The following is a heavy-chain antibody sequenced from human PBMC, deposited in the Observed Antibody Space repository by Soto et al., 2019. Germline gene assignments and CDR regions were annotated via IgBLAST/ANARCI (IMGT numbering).Heavy chain of an antibody. D-gene: IGHD3-3*01. CDR1: GFTFSSYA. CDR3: ARLRYDCCSGYGDVNDV. V-gene: IGHV3-66*04. CDR2: IYSGGST. Sequence: GGSLRLSCTTHGFTFSSYAMSWVRQALGKGLEWVSGIYSGGSTYYADSVKGRFTISRDNSKNTLYLQMNSLRAEDTAVYYCARLRYDCCSGYGDVNDVCTRGTTVTVS. J-gene: IGHJ6*02.